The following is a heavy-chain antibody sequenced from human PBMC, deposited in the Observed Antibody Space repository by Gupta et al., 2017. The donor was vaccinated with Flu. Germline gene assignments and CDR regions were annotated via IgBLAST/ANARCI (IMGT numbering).Heavy chain of an antibody. CDR1: GVTFSTYA. CDR2: IIPVLGPT. CDR3: ARKGGGHCSGGSCYSFDF. J-gene: IGHJ4*02. Sequence: QVQLVQSGAEVKKPGSLVKVSCKASGVTFSTYAINWVRQAPGQGLEWMGGIIPVLGPTNYAQKFQGRVTITADESTSTAYMEISSLRSEDTAVYYCARKGGGHCSGGSCYSFDFWGQGTLVTVSS. V-gene: IGHV1-69*01. D-gene: IGHD2-15*01.